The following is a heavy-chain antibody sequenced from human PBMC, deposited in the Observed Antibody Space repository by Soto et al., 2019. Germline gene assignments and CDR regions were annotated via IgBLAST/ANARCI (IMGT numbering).Heavy chain of an antibody. J-gene: IGHJ4*02. CDR1: GFTFSNYA. Sequence: EVQLLESGGGLVQPGGSLRLSCAASGFTFSNYAVTWVRQAPGKGLEWVSTISGSGGSTYYADSVKGRFTISRDNSKNTVYLQMNRLRAEDTAVYYCAKDQGSSWYEIDYWGQGTLVTVSS. D-gene: IGHD6-13*01. CDR3: AKDQGSSWYEIDY. CDR2: ISGSGGST. V-gene: IGHV3-23*01.